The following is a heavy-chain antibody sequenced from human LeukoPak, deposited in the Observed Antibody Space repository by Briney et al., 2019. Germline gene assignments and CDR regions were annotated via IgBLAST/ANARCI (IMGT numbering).Heavy chain of an antibody. Sequence: GGSLRLSCAASGFTFSSYGMHWVRQAPGKGLGWVAVISYDGSNKYYADSVKGRFTISRDNSKNTLYLQMNSLRAEDTAVYYCAKDSTVVGALDYWGQGTLVTVSS. D-gene: IGHD1-26*01. CDR3: AKDSTVVGALDY. J-gene: IGHJ4*02. V-gene: IGHV3-30*18. CDR2: ISYDGSNK. CDR1: GFTFSSYG.